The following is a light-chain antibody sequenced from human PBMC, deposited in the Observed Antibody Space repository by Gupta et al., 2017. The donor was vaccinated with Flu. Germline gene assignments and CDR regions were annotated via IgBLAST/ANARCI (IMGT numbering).Light chain of an antibody. CDR3: HSEATRSNIGV. Sequence: ITTTTTETTTAVGGNNYVCCYQHHPGQAPNLLLYEVNSRNAAVADSFSGSKYGTTAAMTTTGLQAEDGADYFCHSEATRSNIGVFGGGTKLTVL. V-gene: IGLV2-14*01. J-gene: IGLJ3*02. CDR1: TTAVGGNNY. CDR2: EVN.